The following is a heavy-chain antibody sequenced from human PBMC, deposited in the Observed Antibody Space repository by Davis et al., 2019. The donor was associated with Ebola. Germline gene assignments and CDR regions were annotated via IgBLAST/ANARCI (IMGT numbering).Heavy chain of an antibody. D-gene: IGHD5-18*01. CDR1: GDSVSGGSGA. V-gene: IGHV6-1*01. CDR2: TYYNPKWYN. CDR3: ARGWLRGGMDV. J-gene: IGHJ6*04. Sequence: HSQTLSLTCAISGDSVSGGSGAWNWIRQSPARGPECLGRTYYNPKWYNDYAASVRGRIAVNPDTSKNQFSLQLNSVTPEDTAVYYCARGWLRGGMDVWGEGTTVTVSS.